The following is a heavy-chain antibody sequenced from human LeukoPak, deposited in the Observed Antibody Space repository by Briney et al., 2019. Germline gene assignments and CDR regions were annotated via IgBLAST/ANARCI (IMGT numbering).Heavy chain of an antibody. CDR1: GFTFSDYY. Sequence: NPGGSLRLSCAASGFTFSDYYMSWIRQAPGKGLEWVSYSSSCSSYTKYADSVKGRFTISRDNSKNTLYLQMNSLRAEDTAVYYCAGDRVYGGQGTLVTVSS. D-gene: IGHD3-10*01. CDR3: AGDRVY. CDR2: SSSCSSYT. J-gene: IGHJ4*02. V-gene: IGHV3-11*06.